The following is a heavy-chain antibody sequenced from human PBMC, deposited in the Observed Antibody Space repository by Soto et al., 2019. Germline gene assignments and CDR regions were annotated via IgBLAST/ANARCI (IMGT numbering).Heavy chain of an antibody. CDR2: ISYDGSNK. CDR1: GFTFSSYA. CDR3: ARMSSSVSPGC. Sequence: HPGGSLRLSCAASGFTFSSYAMHWVRQAPGKGLEWVAVISYDGSNKYYADSVKGRFTISRDNAKNSLYLQMNSLRAEDTAVYYCARMSSSVSPGCWGQGTLVTVSS. V-gene: IGHV3-30-3*01. J-gene: IGHJ4*02. D-gene: IGHD2-15*01.